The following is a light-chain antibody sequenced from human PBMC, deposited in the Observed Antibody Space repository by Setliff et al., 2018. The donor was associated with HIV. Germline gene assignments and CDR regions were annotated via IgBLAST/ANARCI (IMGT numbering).Light chain of an antibody. CDR1: TGAVASGHY. CDR2: STT. V-gene: IGLV7-43*01. J-gene: IGLJ1*01. CDR3: LLYYGGFYV. Sequence: QAVVNQEPSLTVSPGGTVTLTCASSTGAVASGHYANWFQQKPGQAPRALIYSTTYKHSWTPARFSGSLLGGRAALTLSDVRPEDEAEYYCLLYYGGFYVFGSGTKVTVL.